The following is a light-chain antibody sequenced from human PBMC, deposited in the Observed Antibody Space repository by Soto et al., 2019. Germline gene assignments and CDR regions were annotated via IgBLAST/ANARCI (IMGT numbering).Light chain of an antibody. V-gene: IGKV2-28*01. CDR3: MQAVQTPRT. CDR1: QSLLHSNGYNY. J-gene: IGKJ2*02. CDR2: SGS. Sequence: DLVMTQSPLSLPVTPGEPASISCRSSQSLLHSNGYNYLDWYLQKPGQSPQLLIYSGSNRSSGVPDRFSGSGSCTDFTLKISRVEAEDVGNYYCMQAVQTPRTFGPGTKLEIK.